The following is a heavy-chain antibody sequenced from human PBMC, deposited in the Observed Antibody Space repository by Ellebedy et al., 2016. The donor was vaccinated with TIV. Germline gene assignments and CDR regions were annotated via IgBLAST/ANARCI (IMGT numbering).Heavy chain of an antibody. J-gene: IGHJ3*02. V-gene: IGHV3-48*04. CDR1: GFTFSSYS. D-gene: IGHD3-10*01. Sequence: PGGSLRLSCAASGFTFSSYSMNWVRQAPGKGLEWVSYIGSTITTIYYTDSVKGRFTISRDNAKNSLYLQMNSLRAEDKAVYYCARGGGSRLSHSFDIWGQGTMVTVSS. CDR3: ARGGGSRLSHSFDI. CDR2: IGSTITTI.